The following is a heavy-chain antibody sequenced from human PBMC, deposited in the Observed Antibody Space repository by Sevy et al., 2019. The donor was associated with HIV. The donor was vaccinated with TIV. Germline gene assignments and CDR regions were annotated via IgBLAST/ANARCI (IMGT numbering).Heavy chain of an antibody. CDR1: GFTFSNYE. Sequence: GGSLRLSCVASGFTFSNYEMNWLRQAPGKGLEWVSVFSSGGTIFYADSVKGRFTISRDNAKNSLYLQMSSLRVEDTAVYYGAREAPTKNLDYWGQGTLVTVSS. J-gene: IGHJ4*02. CDR3: AREAPTKNLDY. D-gene: IGHD2-2*01. CDR2: FSSGGTI. V-gene: IGHV3-48*03.